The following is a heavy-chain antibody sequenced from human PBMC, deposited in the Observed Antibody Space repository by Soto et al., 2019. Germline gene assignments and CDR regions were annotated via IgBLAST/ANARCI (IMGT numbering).Heavy chain of an antibody. CDR1: GGTFSSYT. J-gene: IGHJ5*02. V-gene: IGHV1-69*08. CDR2: IIPILGIA. D-gene: IGHD4-17*01. Sequence: QVQLVQSGAEVKKPGSSVKVSCKASGGTFSSYTISWVRQAPGQGLEWMGRIIPILGIANYAQKFQGRVTITAEKSTNTAYMELSSLRSEDTAGYYWAGDTESWGQGTLVNVSS. CDR3: AGDTES.